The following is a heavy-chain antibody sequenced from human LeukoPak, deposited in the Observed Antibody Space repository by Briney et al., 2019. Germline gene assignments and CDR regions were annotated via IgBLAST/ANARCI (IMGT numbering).Heavy chain of an antibody. J-gene: IGHJ4*02. CDR2: ISSSSSYI. CDR1: GFTFSSYS. V-gene: IGHV3-21*01. D-gene: IGHD6-13*01. Sequence: GGSLRLSCAASGFTFSSYSMNWVRQAPGKGLEWVSSISSSSSYIYYADSVKGRFTISRDNSKNTLYLQMDSLRAEDTAVYYCAKDRGIAAEYYFDYWGQGTLVTVSS. CDR3: AKDRGIAAEYYFDY.